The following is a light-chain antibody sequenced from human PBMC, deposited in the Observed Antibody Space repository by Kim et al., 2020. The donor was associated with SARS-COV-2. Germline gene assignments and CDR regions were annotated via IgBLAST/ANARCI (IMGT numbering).Light chain of an antibody. CDR2: DAS. J-gene: IGKJ2*01. V-gene: IGKV1-33*01. CDR3: QQYERLYT. Sequence: DIQMTQSPSSLSASVGYRVTITCQSSQDIGDYLHWYQQKPGKAPKLLIYDASNLETGVPSRFSGSGSGTDFTFTISSLQPEDIATYYCQQYERLYTFGQGTKLEI. CDR1: QDIGDY.